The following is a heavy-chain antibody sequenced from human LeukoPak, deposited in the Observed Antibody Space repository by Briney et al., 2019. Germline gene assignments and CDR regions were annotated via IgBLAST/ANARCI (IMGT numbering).Heavy chain of an antibody. CDR1: GFMFDDYA. Sequence: GGSLRISCAASGFMFDDYAMHWVRQVPGRGLEWVSLISGDGVSSFYPDSVRGRFTISRDNNNNSLSLQMYSLTTEDTAFYYCAREQFSHTSNYFDNWGQGILVTVSS. V-gene: IGHV3-43*02. D-gene: IGHD5-24*01. J-gene: IGHJ4*02. CDR2: ISGDGVSS. CDR3: AREQFSHTSNYFDN.